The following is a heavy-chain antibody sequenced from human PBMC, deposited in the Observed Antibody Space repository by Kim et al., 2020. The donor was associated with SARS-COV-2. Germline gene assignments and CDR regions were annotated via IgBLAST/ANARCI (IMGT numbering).Heavy chain of an antibody. CDR3: ARRGEEWLEGMDV. V-gene: IGHV4-59*08. D-gene: IGHD5-12*01. Sequence: NYNTALKGRVTISVDTSKNQFSLKRSSVTAADTAVYYCARRGEEWLEGMDVWGQGTTVTVSS. J-gene: IGHJ6*02.